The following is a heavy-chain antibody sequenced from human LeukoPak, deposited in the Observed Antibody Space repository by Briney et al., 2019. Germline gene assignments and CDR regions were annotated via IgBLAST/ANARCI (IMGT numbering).Heavy chain of an antibody. CDR1: GYTFTSYY. V-gene: IGHV1-46*01. CDR2: INPSGGST. D-gene: IGHD3-10*01. J-gene: IGHJ5*02. Sequence: ASVKVSCKASGYTFTSYYMHWVRQAPGQGLEWMGIINPSGGSTSCAQKFQGRVTVTRDTSTSTVYMELSSLRSEDTAVYYCARNSPSYSWFDPWGQGTLVTVSS. CDR3: ARNSPSYSWFDP.